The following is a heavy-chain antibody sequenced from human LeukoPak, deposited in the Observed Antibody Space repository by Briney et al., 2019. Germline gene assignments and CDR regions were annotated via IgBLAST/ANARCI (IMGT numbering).Heavy chain of an antibody. CDR3: ATALYSSSGYAIDY. V-gene: IGHV1-2*02. CDR2: INPNSGGT. D-gene: IGHD6-13*01. J-gene: IGHJ4*02. CDR1: GYTFTGYY. Sequence: GASVKVSCKASGYTFTGYYMHWVRQAPGQGLEWMGWINPNSGGTNYAQKFQGRVTMTRDTSISTAYMELSRLRSDDTAVYYCATALYSSSGYAIDYWGQGTLVTVSS.